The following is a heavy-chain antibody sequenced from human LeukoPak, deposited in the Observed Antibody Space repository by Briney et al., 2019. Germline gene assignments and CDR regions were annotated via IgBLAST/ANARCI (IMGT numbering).Heavy chain of an antibody. CDR1: GGSISSYY. CDR3: ARDPDDYVWGSYRYIQNYGMDV. Sequence: SETLSLTCTVSGGSISSYYWSWIRQPAGKGLEWIGRIYTSGSTNYNPSLKSRVTMSVDTSKNQFSLKLSSVTVADTAVYYCARDPDDYVWGSYRYIQNYGMDVWGQGTTVTVSS. CDR2: IYTSGST. V-gene: IGHV4-4*07. D-gene: IGHD3-16*02. J-gene: IGHJ6*02.